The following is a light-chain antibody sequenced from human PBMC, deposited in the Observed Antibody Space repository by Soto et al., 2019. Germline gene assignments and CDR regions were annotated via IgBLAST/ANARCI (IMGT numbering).Light chain of an antibody. J-gene: IGKJ5*01. CDR2: GAS. Sequence: EIVMTQSPATLSVSPGERATLSCRASQTVSSNLAWYQQKPGQAPRRLINGASTRATGIPGRFSGSGSGTEFTLTISSLQSEDFAVYYCQQYNNWPITFGQGTRLEIK. CDR3: QQYNNWPIT. V-gene: IGKV3-15*01. CDR1: QTVSSN.